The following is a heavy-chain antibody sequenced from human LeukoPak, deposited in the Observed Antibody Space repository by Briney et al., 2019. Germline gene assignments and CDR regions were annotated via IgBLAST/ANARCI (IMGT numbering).Heavy chain of an antibody. CDR3: ARHDNDDDFDY. Sequence: HGASVTVSCKASGYTFTRYAINWLRQAPGQGLEWMGWINMYTANPAYAQGFTERFVFSLDTSVTTAYLQISNLKTEDTAVYYCARHDNDDDFDYWGQGTLVTVSS. J-gene: IGHJ4*02. CDR1: GYTFTRYA. CDR2: INMYTANP. D-gene: IGHD3-16*01. V-gene: IGHV7-4-1*02.